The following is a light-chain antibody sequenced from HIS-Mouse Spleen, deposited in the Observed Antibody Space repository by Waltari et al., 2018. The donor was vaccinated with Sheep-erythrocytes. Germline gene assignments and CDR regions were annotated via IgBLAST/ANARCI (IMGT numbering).Light chain of an antibody. V-gene: IGLV2-11*02. CDR1: SSDVGVYNC. CDR3: CSYAGSYNHV. J-gene: IGLJ1*01. Sequence: QSALTQPRSVSASPGQSVTISCTGASSDVGVYNCVSWSHQHPGKAPNLMIYDVSKRPSGVPDRFSGSKSGNTASLTISGLQAEDEADYYCCSYAGSYNHVFATGTKVTVL. CDR2: DVS.